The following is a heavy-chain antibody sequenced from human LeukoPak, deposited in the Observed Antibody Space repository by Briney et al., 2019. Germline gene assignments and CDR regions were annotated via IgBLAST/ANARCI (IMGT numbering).Heavy chain of an antibody. J-gene: IGHJ4*02. V-gene: IGHV3-21*01. CDR1: GFDFSTYS. Sequence: GGPLRLSCEVSGFDFSTYSMNWVRQAPGKGLEWVSSISGSSTYKFYADSVKGRFTISRDNAKNSVYLQMDSLRAEDTAVYYCARDDYWGQGTLVTVSS. CDR2: ISGSSTYK. CDR3: ARDDY.